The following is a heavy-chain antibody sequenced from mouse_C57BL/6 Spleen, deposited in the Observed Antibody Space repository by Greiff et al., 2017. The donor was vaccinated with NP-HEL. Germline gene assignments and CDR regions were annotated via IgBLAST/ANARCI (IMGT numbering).Heavy chain of an antibody. CDR2: IDPSDSYT. CDR1: GYTFTSYW. D-gene: IGHD2-5*01. V-gene: IGHV1-59*01. CDR3: ARSNYSNPAWFAY. Sequence: QVQLQQPGAELVRPGTSVKLSCKASGYTFTSYWMHWVKQRPGQGLEWIGVIDPSDSYTNYNQKFKGKATLTVDTSSSTAYMQLSSLTSEDSAVYYCARSNYSNPAWFAYWGQGTLVTVSA. J-gene: IGHJ3*01.